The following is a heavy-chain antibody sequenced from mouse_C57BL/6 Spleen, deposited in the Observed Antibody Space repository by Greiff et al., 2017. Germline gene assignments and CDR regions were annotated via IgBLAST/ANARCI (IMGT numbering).Heavy chain of an antibody. CDR1: GYAFSSSW. CDR2: IYPGDGDT. D-gene: IGHD1-1*01. V-gene: IGHV1-82*01. CDR3: ARGTYGSSYGWAD. Sequence: QVQLQQSGPELVKPGASVKISCKASGYAFSSSWMNWVKQRPGKGLEWIGRIYPGDGDTNYNGKFKGKATLTADKSSSTAYMQLSSLTSEDSAVYFCARGTYGSSYGWADWGQGTLVTVSA. J-gene: IGHJ3*01.